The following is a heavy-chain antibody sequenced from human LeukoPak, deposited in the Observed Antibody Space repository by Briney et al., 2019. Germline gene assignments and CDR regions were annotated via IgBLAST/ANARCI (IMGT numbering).Heavy chain of an antibody. V-gene: IGHV1-69*13. CDR3: ALRGLTYYYGMDV. D-gene: IGHD2-8*01. CDR2: IIPIFGTA. CDR1: GGTFSSYA. J-gene: IGHJ6*02. Sequence: ASVKVSCKASGGTFSSYAISWVRQAPGQGLEWMGGIIPIFGTANYAQKFQGRVMITADESTSTAYMELSSLRSEDTAVYYCALRGLTYYYGMDVWGQGTTVTVSS.